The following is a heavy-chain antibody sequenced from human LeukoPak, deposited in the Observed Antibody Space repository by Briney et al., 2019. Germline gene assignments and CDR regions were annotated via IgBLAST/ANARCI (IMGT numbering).Heavy chain of an antibody. CDR3: AKDLWPHYYGSGTDAFDI. CDR1: GGTFSSYA. J-gene: IGHJ3*02. Sequence: ASVKVSCKASGGTFSSYAISWVRQAPGQGLEWMGRIIPILGIANYAQKFQGRVTITADKSTSTAYMELSSLRSEDTAVYYCAKDLWPHYYGSGTDAFDIWGQGTMVTVSS. V-gene: IGHV1-69*04. CDR2: IIPILGIA. D-gene: IGHD3-10*01.